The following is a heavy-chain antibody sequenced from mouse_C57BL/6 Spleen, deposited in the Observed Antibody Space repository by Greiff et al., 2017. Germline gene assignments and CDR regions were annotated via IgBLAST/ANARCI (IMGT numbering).Heavy chain of an antibody. Sequence: EVQLVESGPGLVKPSQSLSLTCSVTGYSITSGYYWNWIRQFPGNKLEWMGYISYDGSNNYNPSLKNRISITRDTSKNQFFLKLNSVTTEDTATYYCAREAGIYDGYYEAYWGQGTLVTVSA. V-gene: IGHV3-6*01. CDR3: AREAGIYDGYYEAY. CDR2: ISYDGSN. J-gene: IGHJ3*01. D-gene: IGHD2-3*01. CDR1: GYSITSGYY.